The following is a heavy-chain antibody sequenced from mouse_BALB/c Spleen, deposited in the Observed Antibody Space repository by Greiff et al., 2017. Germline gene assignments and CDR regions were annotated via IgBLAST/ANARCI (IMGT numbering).Heavy chain of an antibody. CDR3: ARFRDYFDY. Sequence: EVMLVESGPGLVKPSQSLSLTCTVTGYSITSDYAWNWIRQFPGNKLEWMGYISYSGSTSYNPSLKSRISITRDTSKNQFFLQLNSVTTEDTATYYCARFRDYFDYWGQGTTLTVSS. CDR1: GYSITSDYA. V-gene: IGHV3-2*02. J-gene: IGHJ2*01. CDR2: ISYSGST.